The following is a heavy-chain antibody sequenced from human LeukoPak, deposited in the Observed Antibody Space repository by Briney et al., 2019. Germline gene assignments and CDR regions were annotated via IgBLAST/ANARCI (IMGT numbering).Heavy chain of an antibody. CDR1: GGSMRSYY. Sequence: SETLSLTCSVSGGSMRSYYWSWIRQPPGKGLEWIGYIYYSGSTNYHPSLKSRVTISIDLSKNQFSLNLRSVTAADTAVYYCVREDNCFDPWGQGTLVTVSS. J-gene: IGHJ5*02. CDR3: VREDNCFDP. CDR2: IYYSGST. V-gene: IGHV4-59*01.